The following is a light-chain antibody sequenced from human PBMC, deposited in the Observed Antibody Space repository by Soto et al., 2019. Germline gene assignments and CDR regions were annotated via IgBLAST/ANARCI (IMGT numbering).Light chain of an antibody. CDR1: SSDVGGSNY. CDR2: EVS. J-gene: IGLJ3*02. Sequence: QSALTQPPSASGSPGQSVTISCTGTSSDVGGSNYVSWYQQHPGKAPKLMIYEVSNRPSGVPDRFSGSKSGNTASLTVSGLQAEDEADYYCSSYAGSNNVVFGGGTKLTVL. V-gene: IGLV2-8*01. CDR3: SSYAGSNNVV.